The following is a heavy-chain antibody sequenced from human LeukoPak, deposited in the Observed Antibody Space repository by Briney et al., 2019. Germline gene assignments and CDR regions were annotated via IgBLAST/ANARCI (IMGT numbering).Heavy chain of an antibody. CDR2: ISGSGGST. D-gene: IGHD3-9*01. Sequence: GGSLRLSCAASGFTFSSYAMSWVRQAPGKGLEWVSAISGSGGSTYYADSVKGRFTISRDNSKNTLYLQMNSLRAEDTAVYYCAKVKPCYDILTGYPPTGFDYWGQGTLVTVSS. J-gene: IGHJ4*02. CDR1: GFTFSSYA. V-gene: IGHV3-23*01. CDR3: AKVKPCYDILTGYPPTGFDY.